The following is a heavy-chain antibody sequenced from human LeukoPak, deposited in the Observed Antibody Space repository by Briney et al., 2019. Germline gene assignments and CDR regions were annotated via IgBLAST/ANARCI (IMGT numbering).Heavy chain of an antibody. Sequence: GASVKVSCKASGYTFTGYYMHWVRQAPGQGLEWMGWINPNSGGTNYAQKFQGRVTMTRDTSISTAYMELSRLRSEDTAVYYCARGLAAMVLPYYGMDVWGQGTTVTVSS. CDR3: ARGLAAMVLPYYGMDV. D-gene: IGHD5-18*01. CDR1: GYTFTGYY. CDR2: INPNSGGT. V-gene: IGHV1-2*02. J-gene: IGHJ6*02.